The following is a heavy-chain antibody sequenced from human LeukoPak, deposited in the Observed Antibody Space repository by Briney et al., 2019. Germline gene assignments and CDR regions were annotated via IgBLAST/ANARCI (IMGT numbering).Heavy chain of an antibody. V-gene: IGHV3-66*01. CDR1: GIIVSGAY. CDR2: IYTGGST. D-gene: IGHD1-1*01. Sequence: GGSLRLSCAASGIIVSGAYMSWVRQAPGKGLAQVSIIYTGGSTHYADSVKGRFRISRDDSKNTLSLQMNSLSDEDTAVYFCAASSRGTRYFDHWGQGTLVTVSS. J-gene: IGHJ4*02. CDR3: AASSRGTRYFDH.